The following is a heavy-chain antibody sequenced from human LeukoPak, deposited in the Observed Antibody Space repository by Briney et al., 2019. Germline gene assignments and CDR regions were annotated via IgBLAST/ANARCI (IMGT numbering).Heavy chain of an antibody. CDR3: ASHPSGSYGQVDC. Sequence: PSETLSLTCTVSGGSISHYYWSWVRQPPGKGLEWIGYIYYSGSTIYNPSLKSRVTISLDTSKNQFSLKLSSVTAADTAVYYCASHPSGSYGQVDCWGQGTLVTVSS. J-gene: IGHJ4*02. D-gene: IGHD1-26*01. CDR1: GGSISHYY. CDR2: IYYSGST. V-gene: IGHV4-59*01.